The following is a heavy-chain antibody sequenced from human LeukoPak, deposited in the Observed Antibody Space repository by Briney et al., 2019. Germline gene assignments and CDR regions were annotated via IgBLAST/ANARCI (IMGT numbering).Heavy chain of an antibody. CDR2: ISYDGSNK. Sequence: GGSLRLSCAASGFTFNNYAMHWVRQAPGKGLEWVAVISYDGSNKYQADSVKGRFSISRDNSKNTLYLQMNSLRVEDMAVYYCARDRKAVTGALDYWGQGALVTVSS. D-gene: IGHD6-19*01. CDR3: ARDRKAVTGALDY. CDR1: GFTFNNYA. J-gene: IGHJ4*02. V-gene: IGHV3-30*04.